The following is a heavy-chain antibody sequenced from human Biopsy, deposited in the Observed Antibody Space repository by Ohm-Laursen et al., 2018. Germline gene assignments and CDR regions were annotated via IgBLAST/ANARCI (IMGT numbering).Heavy chain of an antibody. J-gene: IGHJ6*02. Sequence: SDTLSLTCTVSGGSISSDYWSWIRQTPPKGLEWIGYIYYSGSTNYNPSLKSRVTISVDTSKNQFSLRLNSVTAADTAVYYCARATNSTGWPYYYFYGMDVWGQGTTVTVSS. CDR1: GGSISSDY. D-gene: IGHD2/OR15-2a*01. CDR3: ARATNSTGWPYYYFYGMDV. CDR2: IYYSGST. V-gene: IGHV4-59*07.